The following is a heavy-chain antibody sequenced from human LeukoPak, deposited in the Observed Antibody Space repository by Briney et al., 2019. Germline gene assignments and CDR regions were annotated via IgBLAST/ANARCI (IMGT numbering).Heavy chain of an antibody. D-gene: IGHD3-22*01. CDR2: IYHSGST. CDR3: ARVYYDSSGYYFDY. J-gene: IGHJ4*02. V-gene: IGHV4-38-2*02. CDR1: GYSISSGYY. Sequence: SETLSLTCTVSGYSISSGYYWGWIRQPPGKGPEWIGSIYHSGSTYYSPSLKSRVTISVDTSKNQFSLKLSSVTAADTAVYYCARVYYDSSGYYFDYWGQGTLVTVSS.